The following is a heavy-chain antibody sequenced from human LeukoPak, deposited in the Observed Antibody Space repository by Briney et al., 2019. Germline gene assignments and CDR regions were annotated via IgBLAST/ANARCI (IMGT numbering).Heavy chain of an antibody. CDR1: GGSINSHY. V-gene: IGHV4-59*11. J-gene: IGHJ4*02. Sequence: SETLSLTCSIFGGSINSHYWSWIRQSPGKGPEWIGYINYSGSTNYNPSLKSRVSMSIDTSKNHFSLNLTSVTAADTAVYFCARGGSSWSYLDYWGQGTLVTVSS. CDR2: INYSGST. D-gene: IGHD6-13*01. CDR3: ARGGSSWSYLDY.